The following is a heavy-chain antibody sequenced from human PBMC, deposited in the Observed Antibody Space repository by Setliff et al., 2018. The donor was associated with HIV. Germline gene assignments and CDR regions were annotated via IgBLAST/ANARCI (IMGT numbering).Heavy chain of an antibody. CDR3: TTEDPWLRFGH. CDR1: GFTFSDAW. V-gene: IGHV3-15*01. J-gene: IGHJ5*02. CDR2: IKSKTDGGTT. Sequence: PGGSLRLSCAGSGFTFSDAWITWVRQAPGKGLEWLGRIKSKTDGGTTDYAAPVKGRFTISRDDSKTTLYLQMNSLKTEDTAVYYCTTEDPWLRFGHWGQGTLVTVSS. D-gene: IGHD5-12*01.